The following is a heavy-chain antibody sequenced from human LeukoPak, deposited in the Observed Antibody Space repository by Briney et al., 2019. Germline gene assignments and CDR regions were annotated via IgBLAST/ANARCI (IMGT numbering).Heavy chain of an antibody. V-gene: IGHV4-59*01. Sequence: SETLSLTCTVYCGSISYYYWTWIRQSPGKGLEWIGQIYYTGSTYYNPSLKRRVTISVDTSRNQFSLNLTSVTAADTAVYYCARGGTYNDILSFDPWGQGTLVTVSS. J-gene: IGHJ5*02. D-gene: IGHD3-9*01. CDR2: IYYTGST. CDR3: ARGGTYNDILSFDP. CDR1: CGSISYYY.